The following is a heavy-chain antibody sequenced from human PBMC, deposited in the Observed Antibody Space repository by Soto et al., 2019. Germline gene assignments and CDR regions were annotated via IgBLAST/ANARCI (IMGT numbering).Heavy chain of an antibody. J-gene: IGHJ6*03. CDR2: IFYSGSF. Sequence: SETLSLTCTVSGGSLSSYYWGWIRQSPGKGLEWIGSIFYSGSFNHNPSLKSRATISLDTSKNQFSLKLTSVTAADTAVYYCASFFYGDYMDVWGNGTTVTVSS. CDR1: GGSLSSYY. CDR3: ASFFYGDYMDV. V-gene: IGHV4-59*01. D-gene: IGHD4-17*01.